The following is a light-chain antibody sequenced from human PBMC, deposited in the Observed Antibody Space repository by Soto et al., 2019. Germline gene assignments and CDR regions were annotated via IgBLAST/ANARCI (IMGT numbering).Light chain of an antibody. J-gene: IGKJ1*01. CDR3: QQYYSAPPT. CDR2: WAS. CDR1: PSVLYSSNNKNY. Sequence: DIVMTQSPDSVTVALGERATINCRSSPSVLYSSNNKNYLAWYQQKSGQPPKLLIYWASTRESGVPDRFSGSGSGTDFTPTISSLQAEDVAVYYCQQYYSAPPTFGQGTKVDIK. V-gene: IGKV4-1*01.